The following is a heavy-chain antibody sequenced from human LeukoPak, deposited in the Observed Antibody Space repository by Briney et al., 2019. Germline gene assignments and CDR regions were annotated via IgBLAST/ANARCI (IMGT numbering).Heavy chain of an antibody. CDR3: ARDDDENCSGGSCYRTFDY. J-gene: IGHJ4*02. Sequence: ASVKVSCKASGYTFTSYGISWVRQAPGQGLEWMGWMRADESNTNYAQKLQGRVTMTTDTSTSTAYMELRSLRSDDTAVYYCARDDDENCSGGSCYRTFDYWGQGTLVTVSS. V-gene: IGHV1-18*01. CDR2: MRADESNT. D-gene: IGHD2-15*01. CDR1: GYTFTSYG.